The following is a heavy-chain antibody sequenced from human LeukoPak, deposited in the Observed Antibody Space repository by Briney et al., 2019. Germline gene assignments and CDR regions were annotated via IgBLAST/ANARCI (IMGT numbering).Heavy chain of an antibody. CDR2: ISGSGGST. J-gene: IGHJ5*02. Sequence: GGSLRLSCAASGFTFSSYAMSWVRQAPGKGLEWVSAISGSGGSTYYADSVKGRFTISRENSKNTLYLQMNSLRAEDTAVYYCAKDGLGMATLRVDWFDPWGQGTLVTVSS. D-gene: IGHD3/OR15-3a*01. CDR3: AKDGLGMATLRVDWFDP. CDR1: GFTFSSYA. V-gene: IGHV3-23*01.